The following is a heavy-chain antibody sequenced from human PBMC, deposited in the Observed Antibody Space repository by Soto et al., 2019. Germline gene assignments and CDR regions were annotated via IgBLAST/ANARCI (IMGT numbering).Heavy chain of an antibody. CDR1: GYTFTGYY. Sequence: ASVKVSCKASGYTFTGYYMHWVRQAPGQGLEWMGWINPNSGGTNYAQKFQGWVTMTRDTSISTAYMELSGLRSDDTAVYYCARAGVGATSAFDIWGQGTMVTVSS. J-gene: IGHJ3*02. D-gene: IGHD1-26*01. V-gene: IGHV1-2*04. CDR3: ARAGVGATSAFDI. CDR2: INPNSGGT.